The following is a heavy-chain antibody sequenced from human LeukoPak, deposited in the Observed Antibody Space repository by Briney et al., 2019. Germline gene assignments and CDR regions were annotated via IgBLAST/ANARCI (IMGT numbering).Heavy chain of an antibody. CDR3: ARVDYYDSSGYYYYGMDV. CDR2: ISGSGGST. Sequence: QPGGSLRLSCAASGFTFSSYAMSWVRQAPGKGLEWVSAISGSGGSTYYADSVKGRFTISRDNSKNTLYLQMNSLRAEDTAVYYCARVDYYDSSGYYYYGMDVWGQGTTVTVSS. D-gene: IGHD3-22*01. V-gene: IGHV3-23*01. CDR1: GFTFSSYA. J-gene: IGHJ6*02.